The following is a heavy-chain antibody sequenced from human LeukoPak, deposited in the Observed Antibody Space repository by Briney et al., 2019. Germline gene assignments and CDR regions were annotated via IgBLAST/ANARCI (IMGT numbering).Heavy chain of an antibody. CDR3: AKDWSDSSGYYAFDI. CDR2: ISWNSGSI. Sequence: GGSLRLSCAASGFTFDDYAMHWVRQAPGKDLEWVSGISWNSGSIGYADSVKGRFTISRDNAKNSLYLQMNSLGAEDTALYYCAKDWSDSSGYYAFDIWGQGTMVTVSS. J-gene: IGHJ3*02. CDR1: GFTFDDYA. V-gene: IGHV3-9*01. D-gene: IGHD3-22*01.